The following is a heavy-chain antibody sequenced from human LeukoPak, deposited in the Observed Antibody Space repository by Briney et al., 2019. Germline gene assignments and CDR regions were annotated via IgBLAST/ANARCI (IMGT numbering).Heavy chain of an antibody. CDR3: ARDVEGDRSRIRRFDA. CDR1: GVSRSPYW. J-gene: IGHJ3*01. V-gene: IGHV4-59*01. D-gene: IGHD2-21*02. CDR2: ITYNGRT. Sequence: PSETLSLTCSVSGVSRSPYWWSWIRQSPGNGLEWIGYITYNGRTNYNPSLRGRVTISLDTSRGEFSLNLRSVTAADTAVYYCARDVEGDRSRIRRFDAWGRGTVVTVSS.